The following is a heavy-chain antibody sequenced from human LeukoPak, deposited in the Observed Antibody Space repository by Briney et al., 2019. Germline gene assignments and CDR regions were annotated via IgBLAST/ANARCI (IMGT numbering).Heavy chain of an antibody. D-gene: IGHD2-15*01. CDR3: AREYCSGGSCYSGFDY. J-gene: IGHJ4*02. V-gene: IGHV4-39*02. CDR2: IYYSGNT. CDR1: GGSISSSSYY. Sequence: SETLSLTCTVSGGSISSSSYYWGWIRQPPGKGLEWIGSIYYSGNTYYNPSLKSRVTISVDTSKNQFSLRLSSVTAADTAVYYCAREYCSGGSCYSGFDYWGQGTLVTVSS.